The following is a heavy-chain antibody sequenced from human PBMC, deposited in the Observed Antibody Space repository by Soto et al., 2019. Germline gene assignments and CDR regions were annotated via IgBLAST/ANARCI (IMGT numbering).Heavy chain of an antibody. J-gene: IGHJ6*03. CDR1: RYTVDSSA. Sequence: CASCRYTVDSSAITVARKATGKGLEWVSGISGSGGTTYYADSVKGRFTMSRDNSKNTLYLHMNSLRAEDTAAYYCAKSPPYYDILTSYSPLFDMDVWGKGTTVTVSS. CDR3: AKSPPYYDILTSYSPLFDMDV. V-gene: IGHV3-23*01. CDR2: ISGSGGTT. D-gene: IGHD3-9*01.